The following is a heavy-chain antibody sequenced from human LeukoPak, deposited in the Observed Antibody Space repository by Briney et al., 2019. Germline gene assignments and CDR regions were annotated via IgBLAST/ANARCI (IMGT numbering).Heavy chain of an antibody. J-gene: IGHJ3*02. V-gene: IGHV4-61*02. D-gene: IGHD3-3*01. CDR2: IYTSGST. CDR1: GGSISSGSYY. Sequence: SQTLSLTCTVSGGSISSGSYYWSWIRQPAGKGLEWIGRIYTSGSTNYNPSLKSRDTISVDTSKNQFSLKLSSVTAADTAVYYCARADEEYYDFWRGAFDIWGQGTMVTVSS. CDR3: ARADEEYYDFWRGAFDI.